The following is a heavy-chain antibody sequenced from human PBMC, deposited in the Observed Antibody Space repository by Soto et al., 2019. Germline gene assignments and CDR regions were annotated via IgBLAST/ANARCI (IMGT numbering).Heavy chain of an antibody. D-gene: IGHD2-8*01. V-gene: IGHV4-39*01. CDR2: IYYSGST. CDR3: ARYCTNGGEQWLVPGYYFDY. CDR1: GGSISSSSYY. J-gene: IGHJ4*02. Sequence: QLQLQESGPGLVKPSETLSLTCTVSGGSISSSSYYWGWIRQPPGKGLEWIGSIYYSGSTYYNPSLKRRVTISVDTSKNQFSLKLSSVTAADTAVYYCARYCTNGGEQWLVPGYYFDYWGQGTLVTVSS.